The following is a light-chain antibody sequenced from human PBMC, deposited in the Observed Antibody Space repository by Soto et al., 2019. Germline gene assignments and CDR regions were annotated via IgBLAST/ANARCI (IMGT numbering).Light chain of an antibody. CDR2: LGS. J-gene: IGKJ4*01. CDR3: MQALQTPI. V-gene: IGKV2-28*01. Sequence: DIVMTQSPLSLPVTPGESASISCRSSQSLLHSNGYNYLDWYLQKPGQSPQLLIYLGSNRASGVPDRFTGSGSGTDFTLKISRVEAEDVGVYYCMQALQTPIFGGGTKVEI. CDR1: QSLLHSNGYNY.